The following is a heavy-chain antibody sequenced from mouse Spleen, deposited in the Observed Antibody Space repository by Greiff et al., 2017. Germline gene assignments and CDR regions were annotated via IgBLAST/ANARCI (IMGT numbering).Heavy chain of an antibody. D-gene: IGHD1-3*01. J-gene: IGHJ3*01. CDR1: GFRFNTYA. CDR2: IRSKSNTYST. Sequence: EVQLVESGGGLVQPKGSLKLSCAASGFRFNTYAMNWVRQATGKGLEWVGCIRSKSNTYSTYYDDSVKDRFTISRDDSASLIYLQMNNLKAEDTAMYYCVTVEWARPLAYWGQGPMVPVPA. V-gene: IGHV10-1*01. CDR3: VTVEWARPLAY.